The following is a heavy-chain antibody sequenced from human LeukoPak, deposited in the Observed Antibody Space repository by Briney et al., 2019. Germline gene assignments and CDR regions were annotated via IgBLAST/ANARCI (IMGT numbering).Heavy chain of an antibody. J-gene: IGHJ3*02. Sequence: GGSLRLCCAASGFTVSSNYMSWVRQAPGKGLEWVSVIYSGGSTYYADSVKGRFTISRDNSKNTLYLQMNSLRAEDTAVYYCARGGDTAMATEAFDIWGQGTMVTVSS. V-gene: IGHV3-53*01. CDR2: IYSGGST. CDR1: GFTVSSNY. CDR3: ARGGDTAMATEAFDI. D-gene: IGHD5-18*01.